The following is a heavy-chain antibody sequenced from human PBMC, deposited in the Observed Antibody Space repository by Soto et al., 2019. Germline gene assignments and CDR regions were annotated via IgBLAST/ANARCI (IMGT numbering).Heavy chain of an antibody. D-gene: IGHD3-16*02. CDR3: ARGKLSDYVWGSYRYHFDY. CDR2: INHSGST. V-gene: IGHV4-34*01. J-gene: IGHJ4*02. Sequence: ETLSLTCSVYGGSFSGYYWSWIRQPPGKGLEWIGEINHSGSTNYNPSLKSRVTISVDTSKNQFSLKLSSVTAADTAVYYCARGKLSDYVWGSYRYHFDYWGQGTVVTVSS. CDR1: GGSFSGYY.